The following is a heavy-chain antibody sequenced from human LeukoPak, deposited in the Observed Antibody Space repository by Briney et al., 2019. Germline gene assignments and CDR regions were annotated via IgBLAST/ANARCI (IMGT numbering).Heavy chain of an antibody. V-gene: IGHV4-61*02. CDR2: IYTSGST. CDR1: GGSISSGSYY. J-gene: IGHJ4*02. CDR3: ARDLDYYDSSDIPH. Sequence: SETLSLTCTVSGGSISSGSYYWSWIRQPAGKGLEWIGRIYTSGSTNYNPSLKSRVTISVDTSKNQFSLKLSSVTAADTAVYYCARDLDYYDSSDIPHWGQGTLVTVSS. D-gene: IGHD3-22*01.